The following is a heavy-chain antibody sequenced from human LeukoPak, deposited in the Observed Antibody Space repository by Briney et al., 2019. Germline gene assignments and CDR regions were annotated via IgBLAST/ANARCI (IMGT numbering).Heavy chain of an antibody. Sequence: SETLSLTCTVSGGSISTYYWSWIRQPPGKGLEWIGYISDSGSTNYNPSLKSRVTISVDTSKNQFSLNLSSVTAADTAVYYCARLFVGSTGDYWGQGTLVTVSS. V-gene: IGHV4-59*08. J-gene: IGHJ4*02. CDR1: GGSISTYY. CDR2: ISDSGST. CDR3: ARLFVGSTGDY. D-gene: IGHD6-13*01.